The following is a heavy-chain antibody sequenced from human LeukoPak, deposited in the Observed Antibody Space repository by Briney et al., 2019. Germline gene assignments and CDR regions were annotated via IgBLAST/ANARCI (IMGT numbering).Heavy chain of an antibody. J-gene: IGHJ4*02. CDR3: AREGLGETYFEY. V-gene: IGHV4-39*07. D-gene: IGHD3-10*01. CDR2: IYYSGST. Sequence: PSETLSLTCTVSGGSISSSSYYWGWIRQPPGKGLEWIGSIYYSGSTYYNPSLKSRVSMSVDKSKNHFSLRLTSVTAADTAVYYCAREGLGETYFEYWGRGILVTVSS. CDR1: GGSISSSSYY.